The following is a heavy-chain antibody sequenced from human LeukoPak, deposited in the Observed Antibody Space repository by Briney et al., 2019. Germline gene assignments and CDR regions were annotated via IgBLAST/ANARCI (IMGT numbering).Heavy chain of an antibody. CDR1: GFSFRSYA. CDR3: ARVGTSFDFWSGYQDDY. CDR2: ISDDGSNK. Sequence: PGGSLRLSCAVSGFSFRSYAMHWVRQAPGMGLEWVAVISDDGSNKYYADSVKGRFTISRDNSKNTLYLQMNSLRSEDTAMYYCARVGTSFDFWSGYQDDYWGQGTLVTVSS. D-gene: IGHD3-3*01. J-gene: IGHJ4*02. V-gene: IGHV3-30-3*01.